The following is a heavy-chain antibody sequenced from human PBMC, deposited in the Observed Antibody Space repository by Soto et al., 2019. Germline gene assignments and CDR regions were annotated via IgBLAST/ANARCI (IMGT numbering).Heavy chain of an antibody. CDR2: IYSIGNT. Sequence: PSEILSLTCTVSGGSISSSSYYWDWIRQPPGKGLEWIGSIYSIGNTYYNPSLKSGVTISADTSKNQFSLNLISVTAADTAVYYCRRSSRYSTDVWGQGITVTVSS. J-gene: IGHJ6*02. CDR1: GGSISSSSYY. V-gene: IGHV4-39*01. CDR3: RRSSRYSTDV. D-gene: IGHD6-19*01.